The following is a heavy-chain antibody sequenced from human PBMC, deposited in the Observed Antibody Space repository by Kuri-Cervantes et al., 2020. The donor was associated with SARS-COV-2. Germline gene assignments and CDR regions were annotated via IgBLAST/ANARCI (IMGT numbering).Heavy chain of an antibody. V-gene: IGHV3-30*03. CDR1: GFNFSTTD. CDR2: ISSDGKNK. D-gene: IGHD4/OR15-4a*01. J-gene: IGHJ4*02. CDR3: ATDRAGAHDF. Sequence: GESLKISCVASGFNFSTTDMNWVRQAPGKGLEWVTFISSDGKNKKCMASGKGRFTISRDNSQNTLHLQMKSLRDEDTAIYYCATDRAGAHDFWGQGTLVTVLL.